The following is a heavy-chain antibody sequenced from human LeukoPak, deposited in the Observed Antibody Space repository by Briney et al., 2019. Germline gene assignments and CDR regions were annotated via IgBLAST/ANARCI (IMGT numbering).Heavy chain of an antibody. Sequence: SETLSLTCTVSGGSISSYYWSWIRQPPGKGLEWIGYIYYSGSTNYNPSLKSRVTISVDTSKNHISLKLRSVTAADTAVYYCTKEPAPWGQGTLVTVSS. CDR2: IYYSGST. V-gene: IGHV4-59*12. CDR3: TKEPAP. CDR1: GGSISSYY. J-gene: IGHJ5*02.